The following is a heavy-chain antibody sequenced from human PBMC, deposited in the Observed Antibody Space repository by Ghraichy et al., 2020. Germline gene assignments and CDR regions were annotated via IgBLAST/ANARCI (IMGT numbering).Heavy chain of an antibody. J-gene: IGHJ4*02. V-gene: IGHV3-23*01. Sequence: LSLTCAASGFTFNTYAMNWVRQAPGKGLEWVSAISERGDYIYYADSVKGRFTISRDNSKNTLYLQMNSLRAEDTAIYYCVKDLALCGGGSCNWGQGTLVTVSS. CDR1: GFTFNTYA. CDR3: VKDLALCGGGSCN. CDR2: ISERGDYI. D-gene: IGHD2-15*01.